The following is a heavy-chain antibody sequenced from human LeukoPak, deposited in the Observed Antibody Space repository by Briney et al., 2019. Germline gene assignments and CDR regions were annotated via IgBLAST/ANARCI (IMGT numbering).Heavy chain of an antibody. V-gene: IGHV3-43*02. D-gene: IGHD6-19*01. CDR3: AKDMNRGWYNWFDP. CDR1: GFTFDDYA. CDR2: ISGDGGST. J-gene: IGHJ5*02. Sequence: PGGSLRLSCAASGFTFDDYAMHWVRQAPGKGLEGVSLISGDGGSTYYADSVKGRFTISRDNSKNSLYLQMNSLRTEDTALYYCAKDMNRGWYNWFDPWGQGTLVTVSS.